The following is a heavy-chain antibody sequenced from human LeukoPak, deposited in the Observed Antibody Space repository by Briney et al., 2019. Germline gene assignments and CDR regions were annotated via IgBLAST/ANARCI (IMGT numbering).Heavy chain of an antibody. CDR1: GYTFTSYG. V-gene: IGHV1-18*01. CDR3: ARAELGYCTNGVCSPENYFDY. D-gene: IGHD2-8*01. J-gene: IGHJ4*02. Sequence: ASVKVSCKASGYTFTSYGISWVRQAPGQGLEWMGWISAYNGNTNYAQKLQGRVTITADKSTSTAYMELSSLRSEDTAVYYCARAELGYCTNGVCSPENYFDYWGQGTLVTVSS. CDR2: ISAYNGNT.